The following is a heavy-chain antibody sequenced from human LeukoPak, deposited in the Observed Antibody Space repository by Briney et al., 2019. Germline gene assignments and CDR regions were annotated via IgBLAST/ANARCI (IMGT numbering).Heavy chain of an antibody. Sequence: PSETLSLTCTVSGGSFSNGISYWSWIRQPAGKGLEWIGLLYSSENINYNPSLKSRVTISLDTSKNQFSLKLSSVTAADTAMYYCARTYSSGWYRYFDYWGQGTLVTVSS. V-gene: IGHV4-61*02. D-gene: IGHD6-19*01. J-gene: IGHJ4*02. CDR3: ARTYSSGWYRYFDY. CDR1: GGSFSNGISY. CDR2: LYSSENI.